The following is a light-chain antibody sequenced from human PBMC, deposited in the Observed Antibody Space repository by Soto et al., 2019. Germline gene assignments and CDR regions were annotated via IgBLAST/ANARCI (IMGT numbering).Light chain of an antibody. Sequence: EIVLTQSPDTLSLSPGERVTLSCRASEIVGKDYLAWFQQKPGQAPRLLIYDAFNRATGIPDRFSGSGSGTDFTLTISRLEPEDFAVYYCHQYAFAPLTFGGGTRVEI. J-gene: IGKJ4*02. V-gene: IGKV3D-20*02. CDR1: EIVGKDY. CDR3: HQYAFAPLT. CDR2: DAF.